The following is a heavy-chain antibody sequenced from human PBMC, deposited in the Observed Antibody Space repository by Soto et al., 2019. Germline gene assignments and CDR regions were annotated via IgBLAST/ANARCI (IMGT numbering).Heavy chain of an antibody. D-gene: IGHD6-19*01. J-gene: IGHJ6*02. CDR1: GFTFSSYS. V-gene: IGHV3-21*01. CDR2: ISSSSSYI. CDR3: ARDGGSGWDYYYYGMDV. Sequence: GGSLRLSCAASGFTFSSYSMNWVRQAPGKGLEWVSSISSSSSYIYYADSVKGRFTISRDNAKNSLYLQMNSLRAEDTAVYYCARDGGSGWDYYYYGMDVWGQGTTVTVSS.